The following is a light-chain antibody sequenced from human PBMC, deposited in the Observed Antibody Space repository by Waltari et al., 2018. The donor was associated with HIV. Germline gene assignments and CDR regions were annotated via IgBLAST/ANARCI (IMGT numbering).Light chain of an antibody. CDR2: ECR. Sequence: QSALTQPASVSGSPVPSITISCTGNTSDVGGYNSVSWYPQHPGKAPRVISYECRNRTAGVSARFSVSKSGKTASLSISGRQAEDEADYFCSSYRNSTFYVFENGTKVTVL. J-gene: IGLJ1*01. V-gene: IGLV2-14*01. CDR1: TSDVGGYNS. CDR3: SSYRNSTFYV.